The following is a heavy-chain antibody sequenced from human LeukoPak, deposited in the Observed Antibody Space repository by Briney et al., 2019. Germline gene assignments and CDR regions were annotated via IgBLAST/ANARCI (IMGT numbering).Heavy chain of an antibody. CDR1: GGSISSGGYY. V-gene: IGHV4-61*08. D-gene: IGHD3-3*01. CDR2: ICNSGST. CDR3: ARHTYGVGMDV. J-gene: IGHJ6*02. Sequence: PSETLSLTCTVSGGSISSGGYYWSWIRQHPGKGLEWIGHICNSGSTNYNPPLKSRITISADTSKIQFSLKLSSVTVADTAVYYCARHTYGVGMDVWGQGTTVTVSS.